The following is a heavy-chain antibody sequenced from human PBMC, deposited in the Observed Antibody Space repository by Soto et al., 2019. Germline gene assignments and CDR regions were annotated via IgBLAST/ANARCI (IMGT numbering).Heavy chain of an antibody. CDR1: GYTFTSYY. J-gene: IGHJ5*02. Sequence: QVQLVQSGAEVKKPGASVKVSCKASGYTFTSYYMHWVRQAPGQGLEWMGIINPSGGSTSYAQKFQGRVTMTRDTSTSTVYMELSSLRSEDTAVYYCAGITGPGNDYGDPWGQGTLVTVSS. CDR2: INPSGGST. CDR3: AGITGPGNDYGDP. D-gene: IGHD4-17*01. V-gene: IGHV1-46*01.